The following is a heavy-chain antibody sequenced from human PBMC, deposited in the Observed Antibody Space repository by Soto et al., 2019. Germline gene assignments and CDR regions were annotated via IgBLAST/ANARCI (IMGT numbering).Heavy chain of an antibody. Sequence: GGSLRLSCAASGFTFSDYYMSWIRQAPGKGLEWVSYISSSGSTIYYADSVKGRFTISRDNAKNSLYLQMNSLRAEDTAVYYCASLVTTDAYYYMDVWGKGTTVTVSS. CDR2: ISSSGSTI. J-gene: IGHJ6*03. CDR1: GFTFSDYY. CDR3: ASLVTTDAYYYMDV. V-gene: IGHV3-11*01. D-gene: IGHD4-17*01.